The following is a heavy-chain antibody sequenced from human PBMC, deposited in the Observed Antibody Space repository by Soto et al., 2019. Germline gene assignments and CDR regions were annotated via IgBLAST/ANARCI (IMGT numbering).Heavy chain of an antibody. D-gene: IGHD3-16*02. Sequence: EVQLVETGGGLVQPGGSLKLSCAASGFTFSDSAMHWVRHASGKGLEWVGRIRSKGKNYATTYAASVKGRFTISRDDSKKTAYLQMNSLKTEDTAVYYCIRFSRSLSWYFDLWGRGTLVTVSS. V-gene: IGHV3-73*02. CDR2: IRSKGKNYAT. CDR1: GFTFSDSA. CDR3: IRFSRSLSWYFDL. J-gene: IGHJ2*01.